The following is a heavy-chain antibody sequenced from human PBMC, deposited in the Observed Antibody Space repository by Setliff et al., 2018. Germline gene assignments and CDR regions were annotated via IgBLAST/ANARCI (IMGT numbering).Heavy chain of an antibody. CDR2: IYSSGST. V-gene: IGHV4-59*08. D-gene: IGHD3-22*01. J-gene: IGHJ6*03. Sequence: PSETLSLTCTVSGGSISSSYWSWIRQPPGKGLEWIGYIYSSGSTNNNPSLKSRVTISVDTSKNQFSLKLSSVTAADTAVYYCARRSPAYYSDSSGYFYDTSPYMDVWGKGTTVTVSS. CDR1: GGSISSSY. CDR3: ARRSPAYYSDSSGYFYDTSPYMDV.